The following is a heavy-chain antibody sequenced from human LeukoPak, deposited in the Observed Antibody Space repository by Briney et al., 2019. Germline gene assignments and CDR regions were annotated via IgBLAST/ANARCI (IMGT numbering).Heavy chain of an antibody. D-gene: IGHD6-19*01. CDR2: IYTSGST. J-gene: IGHJ4*02. CDR1: GGSISSGSYY. V-gene: IGHV4-61*02. CDR3: ARGHSSGWLYFDC. Sequence: SQTLSLTCTVSGGSISSGSYYWSWIRQPAGKGLEWIGRIYTSGSTNYSPSLKSRVTISADTSKNQSSLKLSSVTAADTAVYYCARGHSSGWLYFDCWGQGTLVTVSS.